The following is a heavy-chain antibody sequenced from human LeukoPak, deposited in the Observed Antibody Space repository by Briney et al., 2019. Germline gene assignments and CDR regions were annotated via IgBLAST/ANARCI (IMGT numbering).Heavy chain of an antibody. CDR1: GGSISSYY. J-gene: IGHJ4*02. D-gene: IGHD2-15*01. Sequence: SETLSLTCTVSGGSISSYYWSWIRQPPGKGLEWIGYIYYSGSTNYNPSLKSRVTISVDTSKNPFSLKLSSVTAADTAVYYCASSLCSGGSCSPYYWGQGTLVTVSS. CDR2: IYYSGST. CDR3: ASSLCSGGSCSPYY. V-gene: IGHV4-59*08.